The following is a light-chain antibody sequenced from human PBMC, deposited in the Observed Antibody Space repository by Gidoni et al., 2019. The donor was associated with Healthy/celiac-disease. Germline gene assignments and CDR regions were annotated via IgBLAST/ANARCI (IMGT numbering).Light chain of an antibody. CDR1: QSISSY. V-gene: IGKV1-39*01. CDR2: AAS. CDR3: QQSYSTPIT. Sequence: DMQMTQSPSSLSASVGDRVTITCRASQSISSYLNWYQQKPWKAPKLLIYAASSLQSGVPSRFSGSGSGTDFTLTISSLQPEDFATYYCQQSYSTPITFGQGTRLEIK. J-gene: IGKJ5*01.